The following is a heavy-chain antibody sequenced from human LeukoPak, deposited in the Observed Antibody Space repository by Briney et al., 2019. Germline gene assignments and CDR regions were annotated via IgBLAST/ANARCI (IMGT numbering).Heavy chain of an antibody. Sequence: SETLSLTCTVSGGSISSYYWSWIRQPPGKGLEWIGYIYYSGSTNYNPSLKSRVTISVDTSKNQFSLKLSSVTAADTAVYYCAREGGKGRFDYWGQGTLVTVSS. CDR3: AREGGKGRFDY. V-gene: IGHV4-59*01. CDR2: IYYSGST. D-gene: IGHD4-23*01. CDR1: GGSISSYY. J-gene: IGHJ4*02.